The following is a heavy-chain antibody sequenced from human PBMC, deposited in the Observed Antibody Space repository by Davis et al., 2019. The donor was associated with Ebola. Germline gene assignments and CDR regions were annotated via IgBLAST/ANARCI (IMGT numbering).Heavy chain of an antibody. V-gene: IGHV1-3*01. D-gene: IGHD3-22*01. J-gene: IGHJ4*02. CDR3: ARDYDSSGNYLFDY. Sequence: AASVKVSCKASGYTFTSYAMHWVRQAPGQRLEWMGWINAGNGNTKYSQKFQGRVTITRDTSASTAYMELSSLRSEDTAVYYCARDYDSSGNYLFDYWGQGMLVTVSS. CDR1: GYTFTSYA. CDR2: INAGNGNT.